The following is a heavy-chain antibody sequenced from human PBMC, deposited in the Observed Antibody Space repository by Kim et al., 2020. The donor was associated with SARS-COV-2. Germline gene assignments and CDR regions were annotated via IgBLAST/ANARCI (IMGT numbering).Heavy chain of an antibody. D-gene: IGHD3-9*01. Sequence: GGSLRLSCAASGFTFSSYAMSWVRQAPGKGLEWVSAISGSGGSTYYADSVKGRFTISRDNSKNTLYLQMNSLRAEDTAVYYCASITVGGYYDILTGYYPTPMDVWGQGTTVTVSS. V-gene: IGHV3-23*01. CDR1: GFTFSSYA. J-gene: IGHJ6*02. CDR3: ASITVGGYYDILTGYYPTPMDV. CDR2: ISGSGGST.